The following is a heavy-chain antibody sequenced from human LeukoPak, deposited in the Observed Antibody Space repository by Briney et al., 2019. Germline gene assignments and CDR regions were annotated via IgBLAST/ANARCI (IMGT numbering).Heavy chain of an antibody. D-gene: IGHD1-26*01. CDR2: IYRGGSA. CDR1: GDSISNSRC. J-gene: IGHJ4*02. CDR3: ARVGYNGFGVLDY. V-gene: IGHV4-4*02. Sequence: LETLSFTSTVSGDSISNSRCWTWVRPFPGKGLEWIGEIYRGGSAKYNPSLKRRVTMSMDKSKNQFSLELNSVTAADTAVYYCARVGYNGFGVLDYWGQGNLVTVSS.